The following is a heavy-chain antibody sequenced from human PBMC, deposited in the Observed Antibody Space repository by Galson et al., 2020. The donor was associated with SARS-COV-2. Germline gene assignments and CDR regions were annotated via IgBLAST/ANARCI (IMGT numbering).Heavy chain of an antibody. CDR3: SREGWQGGY. Sequence: GALRHTCEVTGFTFNDLRMTWFRQAPGKGQEWVANIKGDGSQTNYADFVKGRFSISRDNAANALYLQMNSLRVEDSAVDYFSREGWQGGYCGQVTRVTVSS. D-gene: IGHD6-19*01. J-gene: IGHJ4*02. V-gene: IGHV3-7*01. CDR2: IKGDGSQT. CDR1: GFTFNDLR.